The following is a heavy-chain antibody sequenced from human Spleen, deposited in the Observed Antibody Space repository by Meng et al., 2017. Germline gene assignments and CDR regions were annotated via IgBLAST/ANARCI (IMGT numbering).Heavy chain of an antibody. Sequence: SVKVSCKASGGTFSSYAISWVRQAPGQRLEWMGGIIPMFGSANYAQKFQGRVTMTEDTSTDTAYMELSSLRSEDTAVYYCATGSFRMYGDYYFDYWGQGTLVTVSS. CDR1: GGTFSSYA. J-gene: IGHJ4*02. CDR3: ATGSFRMYGDYYFDY. V-gene: IGHV1-69*06. CDR2: IIPMFGSA. D-gene: IGHD4-17*01.